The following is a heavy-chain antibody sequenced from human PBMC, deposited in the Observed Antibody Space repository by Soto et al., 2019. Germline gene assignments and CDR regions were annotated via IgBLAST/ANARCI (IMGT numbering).Heavy chain of an antibody. Sequence: ASVKVSCKASGGTFSSYAISWVRQAPGQGLEWMGGIIPIFGTTNYAQKFQGRVTITADESTSTAYMELSSLRSEDTAVYYCARGPPDIVVVPAATHFDYWGQGTLVTVSS. CDR2: IIPIFGTT. D-gene: IGHD2-2*01. CDR1: GGTFSSYA. J-gene: IGHJ4*02. CDR3: ARGPPDIVVVPAATHFDY. V-gene: IGHV1-69*13.